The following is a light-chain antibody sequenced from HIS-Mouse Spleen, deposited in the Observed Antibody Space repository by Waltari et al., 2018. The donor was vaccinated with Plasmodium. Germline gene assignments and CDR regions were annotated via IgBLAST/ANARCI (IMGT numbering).Light chain of an antibody. CDR2: QDS. Sequence: SVSVSPGQTASITCSGDKLGDKYACWYQQKPGQSPVLVIYQDSKRPSGIPERFSGSNSGNTATLTISGTQAMDEADYYCQAWDSSVVFGGGTKLTVL. V-gene: IGLV3-1*01. J-gene: IGLJ2*01. CDR1: KLGDKY. CDR3: QAWDSSVV.